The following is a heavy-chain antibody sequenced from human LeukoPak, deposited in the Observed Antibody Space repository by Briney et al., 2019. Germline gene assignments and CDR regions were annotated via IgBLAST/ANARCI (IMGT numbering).Heavy chain of an antibody. CDR3: ARGPLGRGYDSGFYY. CDR1: GGSISSGGYS. CDR2: IYHSGNT. V-gene: IGHV4-30-2*01. Sequence: SETLSLTCGVSGGSISSGGYSWSWIRQPPGKGLEWIWYIYHSGNTYYNPSLKSRVTISVDRSKNQFSLKLSSVTAADTAVYYCARGPLGRGYDSGFYYWGQGTLVTLSS. D-gene: IGHD5-12*01. J-gene: IGHJ4*02.